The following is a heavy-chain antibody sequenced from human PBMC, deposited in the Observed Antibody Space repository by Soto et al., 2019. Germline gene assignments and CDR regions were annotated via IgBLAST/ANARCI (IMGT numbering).Heavy chain of an antibody. CDR1: GFTFTNNG. CDR2: IWHDGSNK. V-gene: IGHV3-33*01. CDR3: ATQYCDSTNCYGVY. J-gene: IGHJ4*02. Sequence: QVQLVESGGGVVQPGMSLRLSCATSGFTFTNNGMHWVRQAPGKGLEWVAIIWHDGSNKYYADSVKGRFTISRDNSKNTLYLQMNSLRAEDTAVYYCATQYCDSTNCYGVYWGQGTLVTVSS. D-gene: IGHD2-2*01.